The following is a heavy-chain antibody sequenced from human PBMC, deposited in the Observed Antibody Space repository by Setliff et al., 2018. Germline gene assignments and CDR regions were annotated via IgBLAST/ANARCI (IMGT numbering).Heavy chain of an antibody. CDR1: GYTFTSYG. J-gene: IGHJ4*02. CDR3: ARFRVYTVIEILDY. V-gene: IGHV1-3*03. CDR2: INAANGNT. D-gene: IGHD5-18*01. Sequence: ASVKVSCKASGYTFTSYGVHWVRQAPGQRLEWMGWINAANGNTKYSQKFQGRFTISRDNSKNTLYLHMGSLRPEDMAVYYCARFRVYTVIEILDYWGQGTLVTVSS.